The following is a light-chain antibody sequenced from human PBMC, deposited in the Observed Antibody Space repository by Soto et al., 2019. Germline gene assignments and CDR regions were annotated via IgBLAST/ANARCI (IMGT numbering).Light chain of an antibody. CDR3: SSYRSNRDVL. CDR1: SSDVGGYNY. Sequence: QSALTQPASVSGSPGQSINISCTGTSSDVGGYNYVSWYQQHPGKAPKLMIYDVSNRPSGVSNRFSGSKSGNTASLTISGLQAEDEADYYCSSYRSNRDVLFGGGTKLTVL. V-gene: IGLV2-14*01. CDR2: DVS. J-gene: IGLJ2*01.